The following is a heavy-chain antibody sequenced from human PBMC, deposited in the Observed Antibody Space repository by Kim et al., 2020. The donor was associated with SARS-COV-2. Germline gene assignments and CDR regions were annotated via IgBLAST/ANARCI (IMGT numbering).Heavy chain of an antibody. J-gene: IGHJ4*02. D-gene: IGHD1-26*01. CDR3: ARGDAGGRPTVWPY. V-gene: IGHV1-69*04. Sequence: AQKFQGRVTITADKSTSTAYMELSSLRSEDTAVYYCARGDAGGRPTVWPYWGQGTLVTVSS.